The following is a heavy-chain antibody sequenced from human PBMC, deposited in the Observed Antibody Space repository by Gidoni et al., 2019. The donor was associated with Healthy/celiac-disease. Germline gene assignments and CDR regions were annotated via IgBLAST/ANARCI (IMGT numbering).Heavy chain of an antibody. V-gene: IGHV3-30*04. CDR3: ARDRGAFDI. CDR1: GFTFSSYA. Sequence: QVQLVESGGGVVQPGRSLRLSFAADGFTFSSYAMHWVRQAPGKGLEWVAVISYDGSNKYYADSVKGRFTISRDNSKNTLYLKMNRLRAEDTAVYYCARDRGAFDIWGQGTMVTVSS. J-gene: IGHJ3*02. CDR2: ISYDGSNK.